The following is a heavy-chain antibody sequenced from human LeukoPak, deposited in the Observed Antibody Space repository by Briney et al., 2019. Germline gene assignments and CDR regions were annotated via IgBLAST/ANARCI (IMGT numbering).Heavy chain of an antibody. CDR1: GFTFSSFA. D-gene: IGHD6-13*01. CDR3: AKHRSGIAASGSNY. V-gene: IGHV3-23*01. CDR2: ISGSGGDSGSST. Sequence: GGSLRLSCAASGFTFSSFAMSWVRQAPGKGLEWVSVSVISGSGGDSGSSTYYADSVKGRFTISRDDSNNTLYLQMNNLKVEDTAVYYCAKHRSGIAASGSNYWGQGTLVSVSS. J-gene: IGHJ4*02.